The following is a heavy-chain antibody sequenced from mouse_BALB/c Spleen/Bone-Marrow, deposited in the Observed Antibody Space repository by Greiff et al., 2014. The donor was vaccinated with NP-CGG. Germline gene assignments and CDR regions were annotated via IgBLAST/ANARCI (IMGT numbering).Heavy chain of an antibody. CDR2: IDPANGNT. Sequence: VQLKQSGAELVKPGASVKLSCTASGFNIKDTYMHWVKQRPEQGLEWIGRIDPANGNTKYDPKFQGKATITADTSSNTAYLQLSSLTLEYTAVYYWAMYYYGSSLFAYWGQGTLVTVAA. D-gene: IGHD1-1*01. CDR3: AMYYYGSSLFAY. J-gene: IGHJ3*01. CDR1: GFNIKDTY. V-gene: IGHV14-3*02.